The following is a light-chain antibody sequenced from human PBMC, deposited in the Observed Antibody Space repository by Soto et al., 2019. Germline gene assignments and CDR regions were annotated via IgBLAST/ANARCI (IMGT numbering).Light chain of an antibody. J-gene: IGLJ1*01. Sequence: QSDLNQPASVSGAPGQSITISCTGTSSDVGGYNYVSWYQQLPGKAPKLIIYDVSNRPSGVSFRFSASKSANAASLTISGLQAEDEADYYCSSYTSSSTLYVFGTGTKVTVL. V-gene: IGLV2-14*03. CDR3: SSYTSSSTLYV. CDR2: DVS. CDR1: SSDVGGYNY.